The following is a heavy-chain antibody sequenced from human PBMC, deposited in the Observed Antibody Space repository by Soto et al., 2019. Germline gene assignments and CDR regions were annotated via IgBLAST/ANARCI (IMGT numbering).Heavy chain of an antibody. CDR2: VSYDGTKQ. D-gene: IGHD3-22*01. Sequence: QVQLVESGGGVVQPGMSLRGSCAASGFTFSHYAMHWVRQAPGKGLEWVAVVSYDGTKQFYADSVKGRFTISRDSSKSTLYLQMNNLRDEDTAVYYCARDRVYYYDSSGYYNFDFWGQGTLVTVSS. V-gene: IGHV3-30-3*01. CDR3: ARDRVYYYDSSGYYNFDF. J-gene: IGHJ4*02. CDR1: GFTFSHYA.